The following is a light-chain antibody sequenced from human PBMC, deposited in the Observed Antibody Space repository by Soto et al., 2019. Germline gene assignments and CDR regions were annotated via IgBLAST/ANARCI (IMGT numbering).Light chain of an antibody. CDR2: DVS. Sequence: QSALTQPASVSGSPGQSITISCTGTSSDVGGYNYVSWYQQHPGKAPKLIIYDVSNRPSGVSNRFSGSKSGNTASLSISGRQAEDEADYCCSSYTSSSDVVFGGWTKLTVL. J-gene: IGLJ2*01. CDR3: SSYTSSSDVV. V-gene: IGLV2-14*01. CDR1: SSDVGGYNY.